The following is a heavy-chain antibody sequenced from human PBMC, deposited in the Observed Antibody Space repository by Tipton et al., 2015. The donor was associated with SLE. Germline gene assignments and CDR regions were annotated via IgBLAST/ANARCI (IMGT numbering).Heavy chain of an antibody. CDR1: GFTFSDYY. Sequence: LRLSCAASGFTFSDYYMSWIRQAPGKGLEWIGSIYYSGSTYYNPSLKSRVTISVDTSKNQFSLKLSSVTAADTAVYYCARAYPVLLWGQGTLVTVSS. CDR3: ARAYPVLL. V-gene: IGHV4-38-2*01. D-gene: IGHD3-10*01. CDR2: IYYSGST. J-gene: IGHJ4*02.